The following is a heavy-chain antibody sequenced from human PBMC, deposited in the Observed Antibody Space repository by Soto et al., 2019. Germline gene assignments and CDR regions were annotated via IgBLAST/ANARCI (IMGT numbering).Heavy chain of an antibody. V-gene: IGHV1-46*04. Sequence: QVHLVQSGAEVKKPGASVKVSCKASGFTFATYYMLLVRQAPGQVLEWMGTINPPGGSSTYAQDLWGRGTMTSDTSTSTVYMSLSRLRRENTAIHYCAYTQTYYDRPGIYWGQGTLVTVSS. J-gene: IGHJ4*02. CDR2: INPPGGSS. CDR1: GFTFATYY. D-gene: IGHD3-22*01. CDR3: AYTQTYYDRPGIY.